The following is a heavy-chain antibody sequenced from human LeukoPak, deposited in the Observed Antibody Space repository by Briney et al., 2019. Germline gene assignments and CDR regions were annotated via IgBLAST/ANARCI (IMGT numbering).Heavy chain of an antibody. CDR2: ISSSSSYI. V-gene: IGHV3-21*01. CDR1: GFTFSSYS. J-gene: IGHJ4*02. CDR3: ARDPAGYYDSKGY. D-gene: IGHD3-22*01. Sequence: GGSLRPSCAASGFTFSSYSMNWVRQAPGKGLEWVSSISSSSSYIYYADSVKGRFTISRDNAKNSLYLQMNSLRAEDTAVYYCARDPAGYYDSKGYWGQGTLVTVSS.